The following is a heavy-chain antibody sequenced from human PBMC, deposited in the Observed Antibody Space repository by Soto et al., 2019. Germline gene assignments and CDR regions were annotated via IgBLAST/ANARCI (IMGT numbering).Heavy chain of an antibody. CDR3: AIAKKQQLVRWWFDP. J-gene: IGHJ5*02. CDR1: GYTFTSYD. Sequence: ASVKVSCKASGYTFTSYDINWVRQATGQGLEWMGWMNPNSGNTGYAQKFQGRVTMTRNTSISTAYMELSSLRSEDTAVYYCAIAKKQQLVRWWFDPWGQGTLVTVSS. D-gene: IGHD6-13*01. CDR2: MNPNSGNT. V-gene: IGHV1-8*01.